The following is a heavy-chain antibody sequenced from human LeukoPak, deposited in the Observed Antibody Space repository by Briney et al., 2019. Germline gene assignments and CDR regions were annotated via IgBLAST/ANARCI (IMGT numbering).Heavy chain of an antibody. J-gene: IGHJ5*02. CDR2: MYGDMRDI. CDR3: ARDLGLRGST. CDR1: GLTFSNSL. D-gene: IGHD5-12*01. V-gene: IGHV3-74*01. Sequence: GALRLSCEASGLTFSNSLMHWVRQIPGKGLVWVSRMYGDMRDISYADSVKGRFTISRDNAKNTVYLQMNSLRGEDTAVYYCARDLGLRGSTWGQGTLVTVSS.